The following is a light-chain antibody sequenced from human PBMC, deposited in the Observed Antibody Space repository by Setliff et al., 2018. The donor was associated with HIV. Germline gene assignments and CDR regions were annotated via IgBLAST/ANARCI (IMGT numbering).Light chain of an antibody. Sequence: SYELTQPPSVSVAPGKTARITCGVNNIGSKSVHWYQQKPGQAPVLVVHDNSDRPSGVPERFSGSNSGNTATLTISRVEAGDEADYYCQVWDSSSDHHVFGTGTKVTVL. V-gene: IGLV3-21*03. CDR1: NIGSKS. CDR2: DNS. J-gene: IGLJ1*01. CDR3: QVWDSSSDHHV.